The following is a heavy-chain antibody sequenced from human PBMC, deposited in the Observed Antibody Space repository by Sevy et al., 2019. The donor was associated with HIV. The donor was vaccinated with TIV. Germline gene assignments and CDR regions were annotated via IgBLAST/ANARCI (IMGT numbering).Heavy chain of an antibody. J-gene: IGHJ4*02. Sequence: SETLSLRCTVSGDSITSSYWSWIRQPPGKGLEWLGYIYKSGTTNYNPSLKSRATISVDTSKNHFSLKLTAVTAADTAVYYCATLHTIFGLVRGFFFDNWGQGTLVTLSS. CDR3: ATLHTIFGLVRGFFFDN. V-gene: IGHV4-59*01. CDR1: GDSITSSY. CDR2: IYKSGTT. D-gene: IGHD3-3*01.